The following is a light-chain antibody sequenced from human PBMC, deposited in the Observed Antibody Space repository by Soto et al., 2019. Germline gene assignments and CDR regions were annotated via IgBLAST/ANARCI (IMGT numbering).Light chain of an antibody. J-gene: IGLJ1*01. CDR1: KLGDKY. CDR2: QDS. V-gene: IGLV3-1*01. CDR3: QAWDSSTGGYV. Sequence: SYELTQPPSVSVSPGQTASITCSGDKLGDKYACWYQQKPGQSPVLVIYQDSKRPSAIPERFSGSNSGNTATLTISGTQAMDEADYYCQAWDSSTGGYVFGTGTKLTVL.